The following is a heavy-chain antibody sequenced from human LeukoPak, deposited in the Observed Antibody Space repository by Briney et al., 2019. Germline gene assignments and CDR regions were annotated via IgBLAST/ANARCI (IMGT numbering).Heavy chain of an antibody. V-gene: IGHV4-59*01. CDR2: IHYSVST. CDR3: AREAYYYDSSGYYPGIYYYYMDV. Sequence: KSSETLSLTCTVSGGSISSYYWSWIRQPPGKGLEWIGYIHYSVSTNYKPSLKSRVTISADTSKNQFSLKLSSVTAADTAVYYCAREAYYYDSSGYYPGIYYYYMDVWGKGTTVTVSS. D-gene: IGHD3-22*01. J-gene: IGHJ6*03. CDR1: GGSISSYY.